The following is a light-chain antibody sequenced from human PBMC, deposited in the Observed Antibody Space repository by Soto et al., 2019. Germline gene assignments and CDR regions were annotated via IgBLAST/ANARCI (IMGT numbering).Light chain of an antibody. Sequence: DIQRTQSPSTLSASVGDRVTITCRASQSISDSLAWYQQKPGKAPKLLIYEASTLKSGVPSRFSGSRSGTEYTLTISSLQPDDFAIYYCQQYNGYWTFGQGTKVEIK. V-gene: IGKV1-5*03. CDR2: EAS. CDR3: QQYNGYWT. CDR1: QSISDS. J-gene: IGKJ1*01.